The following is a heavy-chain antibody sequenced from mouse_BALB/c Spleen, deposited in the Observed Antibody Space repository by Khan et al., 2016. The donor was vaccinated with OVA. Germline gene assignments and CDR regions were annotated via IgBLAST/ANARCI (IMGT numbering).Heavy chain of an antibody. CDR1: GFSLTSYG. CDR2: IWGDGNT. Sequence: QVQLQQSGPGLVAPSQSLSITCTVSGFSLTSYGVSWVRQPPGKGLEWLGVIWGDGNTNFHSALRSRLSISKDNSKSQVFLKLNSLQTDDTAIYYCARWFDGYSSLYAMDYWGQGTSVTVSS. J-gene: IGHJ4*01. D-gene: IGHD2-3*01. V-gene: IGHV2-3*01. CDR3: ARWFDGYSSLYAMDY.